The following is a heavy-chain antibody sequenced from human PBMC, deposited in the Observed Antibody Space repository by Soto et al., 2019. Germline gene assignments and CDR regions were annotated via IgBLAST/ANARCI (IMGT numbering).Heavy chain of an antibody. J-gene: IGHJ4*02. CDR3: ARDTPFDY. Sequence: GWSLRLSCAASGFTFSDYSMNWVRQAPGKGLEWVAYISSGSTVMYYADSVKGRFTISRDNVKNSLYLQMNSLRDEDTAVYYCARDTPFDYWGQGTVVTVSS. CDR2: ISSGSTVM. CDR1: GFTFSDYS. V-gene: IGHV3-48*02.